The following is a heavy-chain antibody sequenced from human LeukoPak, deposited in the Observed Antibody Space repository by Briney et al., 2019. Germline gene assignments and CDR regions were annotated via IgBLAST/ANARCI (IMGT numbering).Heavy chain of an antibody. CDR3: AKASSDWYFDL. CDR1: GFTFDDYA. Sequence: GGSLRLSCAASGFTFDDYAMLWVRQAPGKGLEWVASIAWNSGTKDYADSVKGRYTISRDNSAKSLFLQMNTLRPDDTALYFCAKASSDWYFDLWGRGTLVIVSS. V-gene: IGHV3-9*01. CDR2: IAWNSGTK. J-gene: IGHJ2*01.